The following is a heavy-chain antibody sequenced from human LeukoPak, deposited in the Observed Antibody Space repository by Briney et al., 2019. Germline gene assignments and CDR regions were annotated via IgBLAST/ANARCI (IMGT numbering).Heavy chain of an antibody. CDR3: ARELGCSGGSCYYYYGMDV. J-gene: IGHJ6*02. D-gene: IGHD2-15*01. V-gene: IGHV4-59*01. CDR2: IYYSGST. Sequence: SETLSLTCSVSGDSISSYYWSWIRQPPGKGLEWIGYIYYSGSTNYNPSLKSRVTISVDTSKNQFSLKLSSVTAADTAVYYCARELGCSGGSCYYYYGMDVWGQGTTVTVSS. CDR1: GDSISSYY.